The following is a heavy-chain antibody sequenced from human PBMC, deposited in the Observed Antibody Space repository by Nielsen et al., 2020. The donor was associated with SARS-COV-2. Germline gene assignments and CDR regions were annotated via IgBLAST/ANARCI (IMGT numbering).Heavy chain of an antibody. CDR3: ARGEKEMATPLGY. CDR1: GFTFSSYA. CDR2: ISGSGGST. J-gene: IGHJ4*02. V-gene: IGHV3-23*01. D-gene: IGHD5-24*01. Sequence: GSLKISCAASGFTFSSYAMSWVRQAPGKGLEWVSAISGSGGSTYYADSVKGRFTISRDNSKNTLYLQMNSLRAEDTAVYYCARGEKEMATPLGYWGQVTLVTVSS.